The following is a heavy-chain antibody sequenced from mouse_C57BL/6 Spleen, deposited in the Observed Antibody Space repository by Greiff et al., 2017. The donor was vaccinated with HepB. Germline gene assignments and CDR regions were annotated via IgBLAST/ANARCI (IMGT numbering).Heavy chain of an antibody. CDR2: IYPGSGST. CDR3: AREGGTAQAFAY. V-gene: IGHV1-55*01. J-gene: IGHJ3*01. Sequence: QVQLQQPGAELVKPGASVKMSCKASGYTFTSYWITWVKQRPGQGLEWIGDIYPGSGSTNYNEKFKSKATLTVDTSSSTAYMQLSSLTSEDSAVYYCAREGGTAQAFAYWGQGTLVTVSA. D-gene: IGHD3-2*02. CDR1: GYTFTSYW.